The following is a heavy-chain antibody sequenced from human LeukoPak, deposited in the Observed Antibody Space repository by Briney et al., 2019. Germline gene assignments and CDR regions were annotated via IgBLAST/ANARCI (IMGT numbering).Heavy chain of an antibody. CDR3: ARQGYDILTGYIDAFDI. CDR2: ISYSGST. D-gene: IGHD3-9*01. Sequence: SETLSLTCTVSGGSISAYYWSWIRQPPGKGLEWIGYISYSGSTNYNPSLKSRVTISIDTSKNQFSLKLRSVTAADTAIYYCARQGYDILTGYIDAFDIWGQGTMVTVSS. J-gene: IGHJ3*02. CDR1: GGSISAYY. V-gene: IGHV4-59*08.